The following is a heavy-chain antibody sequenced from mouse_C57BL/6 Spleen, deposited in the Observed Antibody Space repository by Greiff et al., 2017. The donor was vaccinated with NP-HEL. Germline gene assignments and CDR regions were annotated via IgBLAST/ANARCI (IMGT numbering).Heavy chain of an antibody. CDR1: GYSITSGYY. J-gene: IGHJ1*03. CDR3: AVRSSYGWYFDV. Sequence: EVQLVESGPGLVKPSQSLSLTCSVTGYSITSGYYWNWIRQFPGNKLEWMGYISYDGSNNYNPSLKNRISITRDTSKNQFFLKLNSVTTEDTATYYCAVRSSYGWYFDVWGTGTTVTVSS. CDR2: ISYDGSN. V-gene: IGHV3-6*01. D-gene: IGHD1-1*01.